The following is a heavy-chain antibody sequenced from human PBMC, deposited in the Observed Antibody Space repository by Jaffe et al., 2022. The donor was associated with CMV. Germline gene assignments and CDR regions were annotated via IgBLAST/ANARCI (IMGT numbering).Heavy chain of an antibody. CDR3: ARERLRYFDWLSDAFDI. V-gene: IGHV4-59*01. CDR2: IYYSGST. Sequence: QVQLQESGPGLVKPSETLSLTCTVSGGSISSYYWSWIRQPPGKGLEWIGYIYYSGSTNYNPSLKSRVTISVDTSKNQFSLKLSSVTAADTAVYYCARERLRYFDWLSDAFDIWGQGTMVTVSS. CDR1: GGSISSYY. J-gene: IGHJ3*02. D-gene: IGHD3-9*01.